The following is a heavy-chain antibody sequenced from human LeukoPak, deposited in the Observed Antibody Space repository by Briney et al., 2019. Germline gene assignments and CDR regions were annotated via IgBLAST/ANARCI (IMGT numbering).Heavy chain of an antibody. J-gene: IGHJ6*03. D-gene: IGHD6-13*01. CDR2: IYYSGST. CDR1: GGSISSYY. CDR3: ARSSSWYVGHYYYYYHMDV. V-gene: IGHV4-59*01. Sequence: SSETLSLTCTVSGGSISSYYWSWIRQPPGKGLEWIGYIYYSGSTNYNPSLKSRVTISVDTSKNQFSLKLSSVTAADTAVYYCARSSSWYVGHYYYYYHMDVWGKGTTVTISS.